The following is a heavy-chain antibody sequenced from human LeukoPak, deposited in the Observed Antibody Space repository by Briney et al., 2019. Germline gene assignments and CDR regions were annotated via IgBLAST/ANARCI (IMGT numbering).Heavy chain of an antibody. CDR2: ILRTGTT. V-gene: IGHV3-23*01. J-gene: IGHJ5*02. Sequence: GGSLRLSCAASGFPFSASAMTWVRQAPGKGLEWVSHILRTGTTYYADSMRGRFTISRDKSKNTLYLLMTSLRDDDTAVYYCATVKYDYGDPVGWFDPWGQGTLVTVSS. CDR3: ATVKYDYGDPVGWFDP. D-gene: IGHD4-17*01. CDR1: GFPFSASA.